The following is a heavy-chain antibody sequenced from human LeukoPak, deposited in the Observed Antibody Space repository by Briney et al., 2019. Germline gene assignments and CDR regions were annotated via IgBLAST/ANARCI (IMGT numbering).Heavy chain of an antibody. CDR1: GFTFIDYD. CDR2: IGIRGDT. V-gene: IGHV3-13*01. D-gene: IGHD6-19*01. Sequence: GGSLRLSCAASGFTFIDYDMHWVRQVIGKGLEWVSAIGIRGDTHYSGSVKGRFAISRENAESSLHLQMNSLRAEDTAVYYCARGGIQVSGIDEFDYWGQGTLVTVSS. CDR3: ARGGIQVSGIDEFDY. J-gene: IGHJ4*02.